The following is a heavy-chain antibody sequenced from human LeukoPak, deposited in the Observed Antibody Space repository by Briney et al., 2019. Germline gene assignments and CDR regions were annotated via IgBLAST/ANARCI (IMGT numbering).Heavy chain of an antibody. CDR3: ARVQSIAARPDSDWFDP. Sequence: SETLSLTCAVYGGSFSGYYWSWIRQPPGKGLEWIGEINHSGSTNYNPSLKSRVTISADTSKNQFSLKLSSVTAADTAVYYCARVQSIAARPDSDWFDPWGQGTLVTVSS. J-gene: IGHJ5*02. D-gene: IGHD6-6*01. CDR1: GGSFSGYY. CDR2: INHSGST. V-gene: IGHV4-34*01.